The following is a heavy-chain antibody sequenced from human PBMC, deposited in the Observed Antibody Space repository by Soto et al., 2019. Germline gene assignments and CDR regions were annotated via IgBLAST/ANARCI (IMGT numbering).Heavy chain of an antibody. CDR2: ISYDGSNK. CDR1: GFTFSSYA. J-gene: IGHJ6*02. CDR3: ARDEIRFSWAYGMDV. Sequence: QVQLVESGVGVVQPGRSLRLFCAASGFTFSSYAMHWVRQAPGKGLEWVAVISYDGSNKYYADSVKGRFTISRDNSKNTLYLQMNSLRAEDTAVYYCARDEIRFSWAYGMDVWGQGTRVTVSS. D-gene: IGHD3-3*01. V-gene: IGHV3-30-3*01.